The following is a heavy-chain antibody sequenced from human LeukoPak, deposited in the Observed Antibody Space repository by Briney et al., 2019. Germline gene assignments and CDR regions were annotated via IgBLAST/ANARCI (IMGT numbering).Heavy chain of an antibody. D-gene: IGHD3-3*02. CDR1: GYTFTSYY. J-gene: IGHJ6*02. V-gene: IGHV1-46*01. Sequence: GASVKVSCKASGYTFTSYYMHWVRQAPGQGLEWMGIINPSGGSTNYAQKFQGRVTITADESTSTAYMELSSLRSEDTAVYYCARVRTEHFYYYGMDVWGQGTRSPSP. CDR2: INPSGGST. CDR3: ARVRTEHFYYYGMDV.